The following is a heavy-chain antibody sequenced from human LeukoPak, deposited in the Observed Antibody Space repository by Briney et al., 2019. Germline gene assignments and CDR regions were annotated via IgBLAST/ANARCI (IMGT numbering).Heavy chain of an antibody. CDR3: AELGITMIGGV. J-gene: IGHJ6*04. CDR2: INGDGSTT. CDR1: GFTFSSYW. D-gene: IGHD3-10*02. V-gene: IGHV3-74*01. Sequence: GGSLRLSCAASGFTFSSYWMHWVRQAPGKGLVWVSRINGDGSTTTYADSVKGRFTISRDNAKNTLYLQMNSLRAEDTAVYYCAELGITMIGGVWGKGTTVTISS.